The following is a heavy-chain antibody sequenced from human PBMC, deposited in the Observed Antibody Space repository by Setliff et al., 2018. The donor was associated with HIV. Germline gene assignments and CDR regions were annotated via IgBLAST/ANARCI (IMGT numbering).Heavy chain of an antibody. J-gene: IGHJ4*02. D-gene: IGHD2-2*01. CDR2: ISVYNGDR. Sequence: ASVKVSCKASGYTFSRFGITWVRQAPGQGLEWMGWISVYNGDRDYALNFQGRVTLTTDTSASTAYMELTSLRSDDTAVYYCARGGGLKPFGYQLDYWGQGTLVTVSS. CDR1: GYTFSRFG. CDR3: ARGGGLKPFGYQLDY. V-gene: IGHV1-18*01.